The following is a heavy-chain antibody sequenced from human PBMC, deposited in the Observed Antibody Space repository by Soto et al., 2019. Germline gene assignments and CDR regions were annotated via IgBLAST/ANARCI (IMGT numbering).Heavy chain of an antibody. CDR3: ARFSLGYSSSSGVWDYNWFDP. CDR2: IKQDGSEK. J-gene: IGHJ5*02. Sequence: EVQLVESGGGLVQPGGSLRLSCAASGFTFSSYWMSWVRQAPGKGLEWVANIKQDGSEKYYVDSVKGRFTISRDNAKNSLYLKMNSLIAEDTAVYYCARFSLGYSSSSGVWDYNWFDPWGQGTLVTVSS. V-gene: IGHV3-7*01. CDR1: GFTFSSYW. D-gene: IGHD6-6*01.